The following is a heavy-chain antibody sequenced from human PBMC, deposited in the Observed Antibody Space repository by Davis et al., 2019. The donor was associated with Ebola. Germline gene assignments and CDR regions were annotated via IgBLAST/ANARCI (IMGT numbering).Heavy chain of an antibody. V-gene: IGHV3-21*01. CDR2: ISSSSSYI. J-gene: IGHJ6*04. Sequence: PGGSLRLSCAASGFTFSSYSMNWVRQAPGKGLEWVSSISSSSSYIYYADSVKGRFTISRDNAKNSLYLQMNSLRAEDTAVYYCARRSSGWTSPTDGMDVWGKGTTVTVSS. CDR1: GFTFSSYS. D-gene: IGHD6-19*01. CDR3: ARRSSGWTSPTDGMDV.